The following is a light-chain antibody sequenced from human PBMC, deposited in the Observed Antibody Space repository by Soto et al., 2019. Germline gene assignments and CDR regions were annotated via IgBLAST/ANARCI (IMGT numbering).Light chain of an antibody. J-gene: IGKJ2*01. CDR3: QQSYSSLYT. CDR1: QIINTY. CDR2: GAY. Sequence: DIQMTQYPSSLSASVGDRVTITCRASQIINTYLNWYQQKPGKPPKLLIFGAYSLRSGVPSRFSGTGSGTDFTLTINSLQPDDFATYYCQQSYSSLYTVGQGTKLEIK. V-gene: IGKV1-39*01.